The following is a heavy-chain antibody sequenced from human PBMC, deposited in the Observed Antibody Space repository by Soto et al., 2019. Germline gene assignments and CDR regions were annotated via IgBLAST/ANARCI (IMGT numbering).Heavy chain of an antibody. J-gene: IGHJ4*02. CDR3: AHLRRFYGSSAYYYPLDY. CDR2: VYWDDDK. D-gene: IGHD3-22*01. Sequence: SGPTLVNPTQTLTLTCTFSGFSLNTASGVGVGWIRQPPGKALEWLALVYWDDDKRYSPSLKSRLTITKDTSKNLVVLKMTNMDPVDTATYYCAHLRRFYGSSAYYYPLDYWGQGTLVTVSS. V-gene: IGHV2-5*02. CDR1: GFSLNTASGVG.